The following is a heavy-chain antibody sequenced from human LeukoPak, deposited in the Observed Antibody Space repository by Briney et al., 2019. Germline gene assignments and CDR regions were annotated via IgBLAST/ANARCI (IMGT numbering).Heavy chain of an antibody. J-gene: IGHJ3*02. Sequence: GGSLRLSCAAPGFTFSSYAMSWVRQAPGKGLEWVSAISGSGGSTYYADSVKGRFTISRDNSKNTLYLQMNSLRVEDTAVYYCARGLFLSGYLDAFDIWGQGTVVTVSS. CDR2: ISGSGGST. CDR3: ARGLFLSGYLDAFDI. V-gene: IGHV3-23*01. D-gene: IGHD3-22*01. CDR1: GFTFSSYA.